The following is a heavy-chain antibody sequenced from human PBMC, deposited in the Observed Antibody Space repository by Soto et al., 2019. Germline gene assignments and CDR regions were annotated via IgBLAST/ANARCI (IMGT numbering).Heavy chain of an antibody. CDR1: GITFINYW. Sequence: DVQLVESGGGLVQPGGSLRLSCAASGITFINYWMTWVRQVPGKGLEWVANIKEDGSEKYFVDSVKGRFTISRDNARNSLYQQMNSLRAEDTAVYYCACDGGGYSYGYYFDYWGQGALVSVSS. V-gene: IGHV3-7*05. CDR3: ACDGGGYSYGYYFDY. J-gene: IGHJ4*02. CDR2: IKEDGSEK. D-gene: IGHD5-18*01.